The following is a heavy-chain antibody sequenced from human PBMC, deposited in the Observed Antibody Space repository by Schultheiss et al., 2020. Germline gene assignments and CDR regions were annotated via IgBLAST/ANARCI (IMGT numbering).Heavy chain of an antibody. CDR2: ISGSGGST. CDR3: ATELSPNDY. J-gene: IGHJ4*02. V-gene: IGHV3-23*01. CDR1: GFTFSSYD. Sequence: GGSMRLSCAASGFTFSSYDMHWVRQATGKGLEWVSAISGSGGSTYYADSVKGRFTISRDNSRDTLYLQMNSLRAEDTAVYYCATELSPNDYWGQGTLVTVAS.